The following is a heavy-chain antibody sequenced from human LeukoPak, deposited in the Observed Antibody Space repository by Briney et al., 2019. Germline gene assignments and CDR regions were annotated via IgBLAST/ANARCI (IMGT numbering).Heavy chain of an antibody. CDR2: TYYRSKWYN. CDR3: AREGLLPQGVWRYYYYGMDV. Sequence: SPTLSLTCAISGDSVSSNSAALNWIRQSPSKGLEWLGRTYYRSKWYNDYAVSVKSRIIINPDTSKNQFSLQLNSVTPEDTAVYYWAREGLLPQGVWRYYYYGMDVWGKGTTVTVSS. V-gene: IGHV6-1*01. J-gene: IGHJ6*04. CDR1: GDSVSSNSAA. D-gene: IGHD2-15*01.